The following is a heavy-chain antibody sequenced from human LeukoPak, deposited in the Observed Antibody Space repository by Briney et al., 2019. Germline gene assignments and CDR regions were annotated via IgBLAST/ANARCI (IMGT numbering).Heavy chain of an antibody. CDR1: GGSFSGYY. V-gene: IGHV4-34*01. CDR3: ARVGYGDFPYYYYYMDV. Sequence: SKTLSLTCAVYGGSFSGYYWSWIRQPPGKGLEWIGEINHSGSTNYNPSLKSRVTISVDTSKNQFSLKLSSVTAADTAVYYCARVGYGDFPYYYYYMDVWGKGTTVTVSS. J-gene: IGHJ6*03. CDR2: INHSGST. D-gene: IGHD2-21*01.